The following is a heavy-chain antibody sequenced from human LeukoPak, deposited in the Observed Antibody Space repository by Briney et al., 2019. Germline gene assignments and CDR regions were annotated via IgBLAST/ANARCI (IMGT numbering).Heavy chain of an antibody. CDR3: AKGRDYGDYIVDY. J-gene: IGHJ4*02. CDR2: ISYDGSNK. CDR1: GFTFSSYG. D-gene: IGHD4-17*01. Sequence: PGGSLRLSCAASGFTFSSYGMHWVRQAPGKGLELVAFISYDGSNKYYGDSVKGRFTISRDNSKSTLYLQMNSLGPEDTAVYYCAKGRDYGDYIVDYWGQGTLVTVSS. V-gene: IGHV3-30*18.